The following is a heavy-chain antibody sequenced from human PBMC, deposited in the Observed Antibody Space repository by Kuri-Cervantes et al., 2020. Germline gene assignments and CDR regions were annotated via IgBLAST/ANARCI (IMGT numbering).Heavy chain of an antibody. Sequence: SVKVSCKASGYTFTSYDISWVRQAPGQGLEWMGGIIPIFGTANYAQKFQGRVTITTDESTSTAYMELSSLRSEDTAVYYCASAADYYDSSGYFQYFQHWGQGTLVTVSS. J-gene: IGHJ1*01. CDR2: IIPIFGTA. CDR1: GYTFTSYD. D-gene: IGHD3-22*01. V-gene: IGHV1-69*05. CDR3: ASAADYYDSSGYFQYFQH.